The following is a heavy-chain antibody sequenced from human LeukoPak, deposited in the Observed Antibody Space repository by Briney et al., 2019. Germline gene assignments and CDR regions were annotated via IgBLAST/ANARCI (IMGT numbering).Heavy chain of an antibody. CDR3: AIFWSGYKL. CDR1: GGSISSDDYC. V-gene: IGHV4-31*03. CDR2: INHSGST. D-gene: IGHD3-3*01. Sequence: KSSQTLSLTCSVSGGSISSDDYCWNWIRQHPGKGLEWIGEINHSGSTNYNPSLKSRVTISVDTSKNQFSLKLSFVTAADTAVYYCAIFWSGYKLWGQGTLVTVSS. J-gene: IGHJ4*02.